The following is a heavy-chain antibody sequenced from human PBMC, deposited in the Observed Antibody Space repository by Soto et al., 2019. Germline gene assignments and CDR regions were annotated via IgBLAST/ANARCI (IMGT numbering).Heavy chain of an antibody. CDR2: VSGSGGSV. V-gene: IGHV3-23*01. CDR3: AKGSVVGADYSYGMDV. J-gene: IGHJ6*02. D-gene: IGHD2-2*01. Sequence: QPGGSLRLSCAAAGFTFSSYGMSWVRQAPGKGLEWVSAVSGSGGSVYYADSVRGRFTISRDNSKNTLYLQVNSLRAEDTAIYYCAKGSVVGADYSYGMDVWGQGTTVTVSS. CDR1: GFTFSSYG.